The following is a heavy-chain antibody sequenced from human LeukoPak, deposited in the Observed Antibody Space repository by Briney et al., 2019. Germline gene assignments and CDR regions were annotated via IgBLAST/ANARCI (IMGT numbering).Heavy chain of an antibody. D-gene: IGHD3-22*01. CDR1: GYTFTSYY. J-gene: IGHJ1*01. V-gene: IGHV1-46*01. CDR3: ASGDYYDSSGYYGNEYFQH. Sequence: ASVKVSCKASGYTFTSYYMHWVRQAPGQGLEWMGTINPSGGSTSYAQKFQGRVTMTRDTSTSTVYMELSSLRSEDTAVYYCASGDYYDSSGYYGNEYFQHWGQGTLVTVSS. CDR2: INPSGGST.